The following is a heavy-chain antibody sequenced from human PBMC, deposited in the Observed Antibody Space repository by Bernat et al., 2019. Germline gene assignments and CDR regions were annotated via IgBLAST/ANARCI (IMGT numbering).Heavy chain of an antibody. CDR3: ARPSSGWDYYFDY. D-gene: IGHD6-19*01. V-gene: IGHV4-39*01. CDR1: GGSISSSSYY. Sequence: QLQLQESGPGLVKPSETLSLTCTVSGGSISSSSYYWGWIRQPPGKGLEWIGSIYYSGSTYYNPSLKSRVTISVDTSKNQFSLKLSSVTAADTAVYYCARPSSGWDYYFDYWGQGTLVIVSS. CDR2: IYYSGST. J-gene: IGHJ4*02.